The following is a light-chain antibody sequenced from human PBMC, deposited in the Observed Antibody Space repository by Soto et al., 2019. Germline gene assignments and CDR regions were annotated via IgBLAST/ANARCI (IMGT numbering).Light chain of an antibody. CDR1: QSISTF. CDR2: GAS. Sequence: DIQMTQSPSSLSASVGDNVIITCRASQSISTFLNLYQQSPGKAPKLLIYGASSLQSGVPSRFIVSGSGTDFTLSINSLRPEDFATYYCQQSFNAPVTFGGGTKVEI. V-gene: IGKV1-39*01. CDR3: QQSFNAPVT. J-gene: IGKJ4*01.